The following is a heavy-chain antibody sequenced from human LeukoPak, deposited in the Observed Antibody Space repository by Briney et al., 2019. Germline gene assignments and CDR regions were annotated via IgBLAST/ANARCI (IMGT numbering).Heavy chain of an antibody. J-gene: IGHJ6*03. Sequence: GGSLRLSCAASGFTFSSFAMSWVRQAPGKGLEWVSAISGSGGATYYADSVKGRFTISRDNSNNTLYLQMNSLRAEDTAVYYCAKVSRGIVAAMDVWGKGTTVTVSS. V-gene: IGHV3-23*01. CDR3: AKVSRGIVAAMDV. CDR1: GFTFSSFA. D-gene: IGHD6-25*01. CDR2: ISGSGGAT.